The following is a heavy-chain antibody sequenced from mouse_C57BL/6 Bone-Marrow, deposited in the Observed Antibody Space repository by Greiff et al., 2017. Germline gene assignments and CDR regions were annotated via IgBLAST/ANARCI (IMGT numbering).Heavy chain of an antibody. V-gene: IGHV1-26*01. CDR2: INPNNGGT. CDR3: AIELYGSSPAWFAY. J-gene: IGHJ3*01. Sequence: VQLQQSGPELVKPGASVKISCKASGYTFTDYYMNWVKQSHGKSLEWIGDINPNNGGTSYNQKFKGKATLTVDKSSSTAYMELRSLTSEASAVYYCAIELYGSSPAWFAYWGQGTLVTVSA. CDR1: GYTFTDYY. D-gene: IGHD1-1*01.